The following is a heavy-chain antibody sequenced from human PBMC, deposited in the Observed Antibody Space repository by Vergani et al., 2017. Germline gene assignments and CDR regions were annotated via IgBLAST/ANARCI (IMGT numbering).Heavy chain of an antibody. J-gene: IGHJ4*02. CDR2: IRGSGGST. Sequence: EVQLLESGGSLKQPGGSVRLSCAASGFTFSTYAMHWVRQAPGKGLAWVSAIRGSGGSTYYADSVKGRFTISRDNSKNTLYLQMNSLRAEDTAVYYCAKDSVMATIGEGNYWGQGTLVTVSS. D-gene: IGHD5-24*01. V-gene: IGHV3-23*01. CDR3: AKDSVMATIGEGNY. CDR1: GFTFSTYA.